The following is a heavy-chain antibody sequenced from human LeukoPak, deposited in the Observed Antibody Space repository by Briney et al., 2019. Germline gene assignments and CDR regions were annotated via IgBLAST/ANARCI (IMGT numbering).Heavy chain of an antibody. J-gene: IGHJ4*02. CDR3: ARHRAYSSSSPFDY. D-gene: IGHD6-6*01. CDR1: GGSISSLY. Sequence: SETLSLTCSVSGGSISSLYWSWIRQPPGKGLEWIGYIYYTGSTNYNPSLKSRVTMFVDVSKNQFSLRLSSVTAADTAVYYCARHRAYSSSSPFDYWGQGTLVTVSS. CDR2: IYYTGST. V-gene: IGHV4-59*08.